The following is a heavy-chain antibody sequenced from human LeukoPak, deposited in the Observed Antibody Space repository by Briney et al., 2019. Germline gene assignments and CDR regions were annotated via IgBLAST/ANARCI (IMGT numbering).Heavy chain of an antibody. D-gene: IGHD5-12*01. CDR1: GFSFSAAW. Sequence: GGSLRLSCEASGFSFSAAWMTWVRQAPGKGLEWVATIKNDGSDKYYVDSVKGRCTLSRDNAKNLVYLQMNSLRVEDTAVYYCVNLGYSDGGQGTLVTVSS. CDR2: IKNDGSDK. V-gene: IGHV3-7*01. J-gene: IGHJ4*02. CDR3: VNLGYSD.